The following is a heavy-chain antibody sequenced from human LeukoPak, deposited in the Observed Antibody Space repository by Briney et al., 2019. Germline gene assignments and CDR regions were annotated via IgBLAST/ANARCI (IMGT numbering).Heavy chain of an antibody. Sequence: SVKVSCKASGHTFTGYYMHWVRQAPGQGLEWMGGIIPIFGTANYAQKFQGRVTITADKSTSTAYMELSSLRSEDTAVYYCARDKRIQLWLKGVGWFDPWGQGTLVTVSS. V-gene: IGHV1-69*06. D-gene: IGHD5-18*01. J-gene: IGHJ5*02. CDR1: GHTFTGYY. CDR2: IIPIFGTA. CDR3: ARDKRIQLWLKGVGWFDP.